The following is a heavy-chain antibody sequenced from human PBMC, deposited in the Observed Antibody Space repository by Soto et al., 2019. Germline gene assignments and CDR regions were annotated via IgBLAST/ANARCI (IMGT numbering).Heavy chain of an antibody. Sequence: GGSLRLSCAASGFTFSSYGMHWVRQAPGKGLEWVAVISYDGSNKYYADSVKGRFTLSRDNSKNTLFLQMNSLRAEDTAVYYCARGENSKFDYWGQGTLVTVSS. CDR3: ARGENSKFDY. CDR2: ISYDGSNK. V-gene: IGHV3-30*03. J-gene: IGHJ4*02. CDR1: GFTFSSYG. D-gene: IGHD1-26*01.